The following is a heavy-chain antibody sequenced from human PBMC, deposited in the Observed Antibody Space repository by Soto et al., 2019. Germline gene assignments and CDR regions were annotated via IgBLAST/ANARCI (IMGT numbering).Heavy chain of an antibody. CDR2: IYHSGST. CDR1: GGSISSGGYS. CDR3: ARGGSTWPLFDY. D-gene: IGHD3-16*01. Sequence: SETLSLTSALSGGSISSGGYSWSWIRQPPGKGLEWIGYIYHSGSTYYNPSLKSRVTISVDRSKNQFSLKLSSVTAADTAVYYCARGGSTWPLFDYWGQGTLVTVSS. J-gene: IGHJ4*02. V-gene: IGHV4-30-2*01.